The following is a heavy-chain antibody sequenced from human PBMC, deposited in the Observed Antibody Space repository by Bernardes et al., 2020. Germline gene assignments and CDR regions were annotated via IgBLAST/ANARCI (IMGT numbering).Heavy chain of an antibody. D-gene: IGHD6-13*01. J-gene: IGHJ1*01. Sequence: GGSLRLFCSASGFTFTSFAMHWVRQAPGKGLEWVSALSGSGDTTYYADSVKGRFTISRDNSKNTLFLQMNSLRDDDTAVYFCSKGQTAAGTLDFQYWGPGTLVTVSS. CDR1: GFTFTSFA. CDR2: LSGSGDTT. V-gene: IGHV3-23*01. CDR3: SKGQTAAGTLDFQY.